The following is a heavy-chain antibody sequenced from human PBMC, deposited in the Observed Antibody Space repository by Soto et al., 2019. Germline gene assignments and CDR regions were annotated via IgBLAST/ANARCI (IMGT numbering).Heavy chain of an antibody. Sequence: GGSLRLSCAASGFTFSSYTMSWVRQAPGKGLEWVSAISGSGGSTYYADSVKGRFTISRDNSKNTLYLQMNSLRAEDTAVYYCAKGVGGYCSGGSCYGPDYWGQGTLVTVSS. V-gene: IGHV3-23*01. CDR3: AKGVGGYCSGGSCYGPDY. CDR1: GFTFSSYT. D-gene: IGHD2-15*01. CDR2: ISGSGGST. J-gene: IGHJ4*02.